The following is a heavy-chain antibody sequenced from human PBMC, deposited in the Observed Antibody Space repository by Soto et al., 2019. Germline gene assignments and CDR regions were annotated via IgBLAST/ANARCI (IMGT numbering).Heavy chain of an antibody. D-gene: IGHD3-10*01. Sequence: TLSLTCTVSGGSISSGGYYWSWIRQHPGKGLEWIGYIYYSGSTYYNPSLKSRVTISVDTSKNQFSLKLSSVTAADTAVYYCARDRSMVRGKDYFDYWGQGTLVTVSS. J-gene: IGHJ4*02. V-gene: IGHV4-31*03. CDR2: IYYSGST. CDR3: ARDRSMVRGKDYFDY. CDR1: GGSISSGGYY.